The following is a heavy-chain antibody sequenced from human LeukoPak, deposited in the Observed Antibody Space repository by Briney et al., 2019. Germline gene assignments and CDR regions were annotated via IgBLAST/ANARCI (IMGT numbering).Heavy chain of an antibody. CDR1: GFTFSRQW. CDR3: ARDLRREGADWYFDL. CDR2: IKYDGTAK. V-gene: IGHV3-7*03. J-gene: IGHJ2*01. Sequence: GGSLSLSCPGSGFTFSRQWMSWVRQAPGKGLQWVANIKYDGTAKLYVQDVQGRFPLSRDNSKSTVFLQMNTMRDDDTATYYCARDLRREGADWYFDLWGRGTLVTVSS. D-gene: IGHD1-26*01.